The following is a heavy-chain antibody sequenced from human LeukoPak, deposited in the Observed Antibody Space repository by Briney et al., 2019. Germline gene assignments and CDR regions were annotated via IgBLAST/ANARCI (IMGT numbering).Heavy chain of an antibody. V-gene: IGHV3-21*01. CDR3: APGIAAH. CDR1: GFTFSNYS. J-gene: IGHJ4*02. D-gene: IGHD6-25*01. CDR2: ISSSSSYI. Sequence: GGSLRLSCVVSGFTFSNYSINWVRRAPGKGLEWISFISSSSSYIYYGDSVKGRFSISRDNAKNSLYLQMNSLRAEDTAVYYCAPGIAAHWGQGTLVTVSS.